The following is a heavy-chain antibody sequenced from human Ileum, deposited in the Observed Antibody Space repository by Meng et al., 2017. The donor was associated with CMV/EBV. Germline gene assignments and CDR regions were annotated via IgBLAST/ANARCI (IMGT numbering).Heavy chain of an antibody. CDR3: ARAHNDYWTGYLDGFDL. Sequence: ASVKVSCKASGYTFSDYHMHWVRQAPGQGLEWMGWVNPKNGGIQYAQRFRGRVTMTRDTSTSTAFMELSSLRSDDTAVYYCARAHNDYWTGYLDGFDLWGQGTRVTVSS. J-gene: IGHJ3*01. CDR2: VNPKNGGI. CDR1: GYTFSDYH. D-gene: IGHD3/OR15-3a*01. V-gene: IGHV1-2*02.